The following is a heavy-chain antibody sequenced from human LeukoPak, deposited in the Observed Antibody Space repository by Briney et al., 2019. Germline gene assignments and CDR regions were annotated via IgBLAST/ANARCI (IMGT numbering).Heavy chain of an antibody. D-gene: IGHD1-26*01. CDR3: ARDLTPMVGATYFDY. CDR1: GGSVSSGSYY. CDR2: IYYSGST. J-gene: IGHJ4*02. Sequence: SETLSLTCTVSGGSVSSGSYYWSWIRQPPGKGLEWIGYIYYSGSTNYNPSLKSRVTISVDTSKNQFSLKLSSVTAADTAVYYCARDLTPMVGATYFDYWGQGTLVTVSS. V-gene: IGHV4-61*01.